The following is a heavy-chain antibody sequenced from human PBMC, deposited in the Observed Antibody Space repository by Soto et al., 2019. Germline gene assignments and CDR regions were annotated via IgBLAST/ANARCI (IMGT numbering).Heavy chain of an antibody. V-gene: IGHV1-3*01. CDR2: INAGSGNT. Sequence: QAQLVQSGAEMKKPGASVKVSCKATGYTFSAYTMNWVRQALGQSREWMGWINAGSGNTKYSQNFQGRVSITRDTSASTVYMELTGLTSEDTAVYYCARDTETLGPRANDALDIWGQGTMVTVSS. D-gene: IGHD3-3*02. CDR1: GYTFSAYT. CDR3: ARDTETLGPRANDALDI. J-gene: IGHJ3*02.